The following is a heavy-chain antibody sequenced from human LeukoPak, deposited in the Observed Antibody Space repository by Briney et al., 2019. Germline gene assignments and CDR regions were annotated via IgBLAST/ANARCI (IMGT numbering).Heavy chain of an antibody. CDR1: GGSISSYY. CDR2: IYYSGTT. J-gene: IGHJ3*02. V-gene: IGHV4-59*08. Sequence: SETLSLTCTVSGGSISSYYWSWIRQPPGKGLEWIGNIYYSGTTNYNPSLKSRVTISVDTSKNQFSLKLSSVTAADTAVYYCARHDSSGPYNAFDIWGQGTMVTVSS. D-gene: IGHD3-22*01. CDR3: ARHDSSGPYNAFDI.